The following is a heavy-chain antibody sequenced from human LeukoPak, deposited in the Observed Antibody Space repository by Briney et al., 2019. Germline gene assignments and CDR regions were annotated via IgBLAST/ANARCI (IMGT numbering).Heavy chain of an antibody. CDR1: GGSFSGYY. CDR3: AVNWATDY. D-gene: IGHD1-1*01. Sequence: SETLSLTCAVYGGSFSGYYWSWIRQPPGKGLEWIGEINHSGSTNYNPSLKSRVTISVDTSKNQFSLKLSSVTAADTAVYYCAVNWATDYWGQGTLVTVSS. V-gene: IGHV4-34*01. J-gene: IGHJ4*02. CDR2: INHSGST.